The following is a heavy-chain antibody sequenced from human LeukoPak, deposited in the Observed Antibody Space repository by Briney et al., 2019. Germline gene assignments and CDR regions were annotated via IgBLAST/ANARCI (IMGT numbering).Heavy chain of an antibody. CDR3: ARDPLGRGDYYYYYIDV. CDR2: IIPILGTA. CDR1: GGTFSRYA. D-gene: IGHD3-16*01. V-gene: IGHV1-69*11. J-gene: IGHJ6*03. Sequence: ASVKVSCKASGGTFSRYAISWVRQAPGQGLEWMGRIIPILGTANYAQKFQGRVTITTNEPTSTAYIELSSLRSEDTGVYYCARDPLGRGDYYYYYIDVWGKGTTVTVSS.